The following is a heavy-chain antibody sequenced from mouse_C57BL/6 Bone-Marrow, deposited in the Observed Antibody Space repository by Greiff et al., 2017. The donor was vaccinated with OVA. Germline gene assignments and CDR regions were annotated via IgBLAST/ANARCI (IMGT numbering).Heavy chain of an antibody. CDR2: IYPSDSET. Sequence: VQLQQPGAELVRPGSSVKLSCKASGYTFTSYWMDWVKQRPGQGLEWIGNIYPSDSETHYNQKFKDKATLTVDKSSSTAYMQLSSLTSEYSAVYYCARWQLRGDFDYWGQGTTLTVSS. V-gene: IGHV1-61*01. CDR3: ARWQLRGDFDY. D-gene: IGHD1-3*01. CDR1: GYTFTSYW. J-gene: IGHJ2*01.